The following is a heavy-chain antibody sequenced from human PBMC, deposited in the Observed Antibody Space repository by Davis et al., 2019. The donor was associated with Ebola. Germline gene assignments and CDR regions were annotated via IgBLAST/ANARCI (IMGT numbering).Heavy chain of an antibody. CDR2: IYYSGST. V-gene: IGHV4-59*01. CDR3: AREVIGIAAAGGDWFDP. Sequence: PSETLSLTCTVSGGSISSYYWSWIRQPPGKGLEWIGYIYYSGSTNYNPSLKSRITISVDTSKNQFSLKLSSVTAADTAVYYCAREVIGIAAAGGDWFDPWGQGTLVTVSS. J-gene: IGHJ5*02. CDR1: GGSISSYY. D-gene: IGHD6-13*01.